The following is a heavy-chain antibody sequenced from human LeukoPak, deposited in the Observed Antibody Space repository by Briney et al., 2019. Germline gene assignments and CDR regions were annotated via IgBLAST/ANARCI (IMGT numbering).Heavy chain of an antibody. V-gene: IGHV1-69*05. J-gene: IGHJ4*02. Sequence: SVKVSCKASGGTFSSYAISWVRQAPGQGLEWMGGIIPIFGTANYAQKFQGRVTITRDTSASTAYMELSSLRSEDTAVYYCARMAKIGDYFDYWGQGTLVTVSS. CDR3: ARMAKIGDYFDY. CDR1: GGTFSSYA. CDR2: IIPIFGTA. D-gene: IGHD5-24*01.